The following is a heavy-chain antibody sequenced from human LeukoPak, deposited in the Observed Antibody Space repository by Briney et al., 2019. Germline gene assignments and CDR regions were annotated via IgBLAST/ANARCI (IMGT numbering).Heavy chain of an antibody. J-gene: IGHJ4*02. CDR3: ASPYDSSGYDFDY. V-gene: IGHV1-69*04. D-gene: IGHD3-22*01. CDR2: IIPILGIA. Sequence: GASVKVSCKASGYTFTSYGISWVRQAPGQGLEWMGRIIPILGIANYAQKFRGRVTITADKSTSTAYMELSSLRSEDTAVYYCASPYDSSGYDFDYWGQGTLVTVSS. CDR1: GYTFTSYG.